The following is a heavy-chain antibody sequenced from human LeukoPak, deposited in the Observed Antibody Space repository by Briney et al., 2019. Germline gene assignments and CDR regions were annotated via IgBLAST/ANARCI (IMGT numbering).Heavy chain of an antibody. Sequence: GGSLRLSCAASGFTVSSNYMSWVRQAPGKGLEWVSVIYSGGSTYYADSVKGRFTISRDNSKNTLYLQMSSLRAEDTAVYFCARMSVTMIVVVSYFDYWGQGTLVTVSS. CDR2: IYSGGST. D-gene: IGHD3-22*01. J-gene: IGHJ4*02. CDR3: ARMSVTMIVVVSYFDY. CDR1: GFTVSSNY. V-gene: IGHV3-66*01.